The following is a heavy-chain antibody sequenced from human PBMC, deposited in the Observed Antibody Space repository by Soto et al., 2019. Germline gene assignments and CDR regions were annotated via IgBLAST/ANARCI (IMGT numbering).Heavy chain of an antibody. D-gene: IGHD1-26*01. V-gene: IGHV3-30*18. Sequence: AVGSLRLSCAASGFTFKSFAMHWVRQAPGKGLEWVAFISDDGSNQYFADSVTGRCTISRDNSENTVSLQIDSLRPGDTAVYYCAKDLYSGSYSSYYFHHWGQGILVTVSS. CDR3: AKDLYSGSYSSYYFHH. CDR2: ISDDGSNQ. J-gene: IGHJ4*02. CDR1: GFTFKSFA.